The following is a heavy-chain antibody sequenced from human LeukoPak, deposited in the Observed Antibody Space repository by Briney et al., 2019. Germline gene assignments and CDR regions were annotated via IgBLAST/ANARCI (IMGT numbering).Heavy chain of an antibody. CDR3: ARLTVGSTRDDY. CDR1: GGSISSSSYY. D-gene: IGHD1-26*01. J-gene: IGHJ4*02. CDR2: IYYSGST. Sequence: PSETLSHTCTVSGGSISSSSYYWGWIRQPPGKGLEWIASIYYSGSTYYNPSLKGRVSISVDTSKNQFSLKLSSVTAADTAVYYCARLTVGSTRDDYWGQGTLATVSS. V-gene: IGHV4-39*01.